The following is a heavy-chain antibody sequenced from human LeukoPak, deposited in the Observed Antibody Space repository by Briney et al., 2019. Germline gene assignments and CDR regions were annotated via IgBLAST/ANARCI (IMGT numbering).Heavy chain of an antibody. CDR2: INPNSGGT. Sequence: ASVKVSCKASGYTFTGYYMHWVRQAPGQGLECMGWINPNSGGTNYAQKFQGRVTMTRDTSISTAYMELSRLRSDDTGVYYCARDLPYYYDSSGYYGPEYFQHWGQGTLVTVSS. J-gene: IGHJ1*01. CDR3: ARDLPYYYDSSGYYGPEYFQH. D-gene: IGHD3-22*01. V-gene: IGHV1-2*02. CDR1: GYTFTGYY.